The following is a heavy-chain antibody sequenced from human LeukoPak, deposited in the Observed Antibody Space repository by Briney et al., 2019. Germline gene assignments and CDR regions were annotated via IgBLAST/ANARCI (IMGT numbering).Heavy chain of an antibody. CDR2: VYFSGNT. V-gene: IGHV4-39*01. Sequence: SETLSLTCKVSGGSISSSSYYWAGLRQPPGKGLEWIGSVYFSGNTYYNLSLKSRVTISVDTSKNQFSLRLSSVTAADTALYYCARHRSSSGYYSLQYWGQGTLVTVSS. D-gene: IGHD3-22*01. CDR3: ARHRSSSGYYSLQY. CDR1: GGSISSSSYY. J-gene: IGHJ4*02.